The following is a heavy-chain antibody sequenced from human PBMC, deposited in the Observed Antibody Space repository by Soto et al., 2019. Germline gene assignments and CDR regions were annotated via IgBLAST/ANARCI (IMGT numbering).Heavy chain of an antibody. D-gene: IGHD6-19*01. J-gene: IGHJ4*02. CDR3: ARPYSSGWYGDFDY. V-gene: IGHV3-30-3*01. Sequence: QVQLVESGGGVVQPGRSLRLSCAASGFTFSSYAMHWVRQAPGKGLEWVAGISYDGSNKYYADSVKGRFTISRDHSKNTLSLQMNSLRPEDTAVYYCARPYSSGWYGDFDYWGQGTLVTVSS. CDR1: GFTFSSYA. CDR2: ISYDGSNK.